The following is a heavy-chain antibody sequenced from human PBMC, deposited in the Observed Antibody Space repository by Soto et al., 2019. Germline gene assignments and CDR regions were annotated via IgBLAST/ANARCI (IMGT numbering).Heavy chain of an antibody. J-gene: IGHJ6*03. D-gene: IGHD3-10*01. CDR3: ARSYYGSGYYYMDV. V-gene: IGHV4-39*01. CDR1: GGSISSSSYY. CDR2: IYYSGST. Sequence: SETLSLTCTVSGGSISSSSYYWGWIRQPPGKGLEWIGSIYYSGSTYYNPSLKSRVTISVDTSKNQFSLRLSSVTAADTAVYYCARSYYGSGYYYMDVWGKGTTVTVYS.